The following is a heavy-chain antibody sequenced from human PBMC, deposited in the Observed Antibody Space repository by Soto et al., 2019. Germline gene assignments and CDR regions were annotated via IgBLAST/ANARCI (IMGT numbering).Heavy chain of an antibody. J-gene: IGHJ4*02. CDR3: ASSNLPTIFGVVDYHY. D-gene: IGHD3-3*01. Sequence: QPPGKGLEWVGSIYYSGSSYFNPSLKSRVTISVDTSKNQFSLQLSSVTAADTAVYYCASSNLPTIFGVVDYHYWRQGTLVTVSS. V-gene: IGHV4-39*01. CDR2: IYYSGSS.